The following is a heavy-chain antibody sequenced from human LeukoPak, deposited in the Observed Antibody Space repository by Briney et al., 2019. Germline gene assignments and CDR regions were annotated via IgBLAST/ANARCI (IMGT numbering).Heavy chain of an antibody. D-gene: IGHD6-6*01. CDR3: ARDDSTTSDYYYYYYMDV. V-gene: IGHV1-2*02. CDR1: GYTFTGYY. Sequence: GASVKVSCKASGYTFTGYYMHWVRQAPGQGLEWMGWINPNSGGTNYAQKFQGGVTMTRDTSISTAYMELSRLRSDDTAVYYCARDDSTTSDYYYYYYMDVWGKGTTVTVSS. CDR2: INPNSGGT. J-gene: IGHJ6*03.